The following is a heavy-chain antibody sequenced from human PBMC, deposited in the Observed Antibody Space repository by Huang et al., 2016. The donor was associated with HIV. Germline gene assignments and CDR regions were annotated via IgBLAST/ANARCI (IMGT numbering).Heavy chain of an antibody. V-gene: IGHV3-23*01. D-gene: IGHD3-22*01. CDR2: IRGVGGST. CDR1: GITFDNFA. Sequence: EVQLLESGGGLVQSGGSLGLSCAASGITFDNFAMSWVRQGPGRGLGWVSAIRGVGGSTYNGDSGRGRFIISRDNPKNTLYLQMNSLRAEDTAIYYCAKVGSVPYYYDSSGYYYNYFDLWGRGTLVTVSS. J-gene: IGHJ2*01. CDR3: AKVGSVPYYYDSSGYYYNYFDL.